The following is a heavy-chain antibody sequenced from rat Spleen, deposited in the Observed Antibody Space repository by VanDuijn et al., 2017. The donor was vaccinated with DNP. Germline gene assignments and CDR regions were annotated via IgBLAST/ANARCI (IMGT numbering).Heavy chain of an antibody. CDR3: ARQGYYGLLNWYFDF. V-gene: IGHV5-58*01. J-gene: IGHJ1*01. CDR1: GFTFSRYW. D-gene: IGHD1-6*01. Sequence: EVQLVETGGGLVQPGKSLKLSCVASGFTFSRYWMYWIRQTPGKGLEWLSSINLDGGSTFYPDSVKGRFTISRDNAENTVYLQMDSLRSEDTATYYCARQGYYGLLNWYFDFWGPGTMVTVSS. CDR2: INLDGGST.